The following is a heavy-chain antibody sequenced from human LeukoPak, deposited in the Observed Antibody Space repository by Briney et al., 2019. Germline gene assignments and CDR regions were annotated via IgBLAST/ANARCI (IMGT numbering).Heavy chain of an antibody. V-gene: IGHV3-30*02. CDR3: AKAYGSRLLKGDHQNMDV. CDR1: GLIFSNYG. CDR2: IRCDGNEK. D-gene: IGHD2-21*02. Sequence: GGSLTLSCVAPGLIFSNYGMHWVRQAPGKGLDWVSFIRCDGNEKQYADSMRGRVTISRDNSKGTLFLQMTSLRPEDTAVYYCAKAYGSRLLKGDHQNMDVWGKGTTVIVSS. J-gene: IGHJ6*04.